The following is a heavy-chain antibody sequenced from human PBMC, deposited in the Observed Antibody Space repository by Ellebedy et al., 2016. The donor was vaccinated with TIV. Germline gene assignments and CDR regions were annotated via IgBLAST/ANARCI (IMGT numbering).Heavy chain of an antibody. CDR2: ITGSGGRT. CDR1: GFTFSSYV. D-gene: IGHD2/OR15-2a*01. J-gene: IGHJ3*02. Sequence: GESLKISCAASGFTFSSYVMSWVRQAPGKGLEWVSVITGSGGRTYYADSVKGRFTISRDNSKNTLYLQMNSLRAEDTAVYYCAKGPRGENIEAFDMWGQGTMVTVSS. CDR3: AKGPRGENIEAFDM. V-gene: IGHV3-23*01.